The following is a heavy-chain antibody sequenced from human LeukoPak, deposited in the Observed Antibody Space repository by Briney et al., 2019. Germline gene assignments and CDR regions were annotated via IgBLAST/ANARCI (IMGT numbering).Heavy chain of an antibody. D-gene: IGHD3/OR15-3a*01. V-gene: IGHV4-59*08. CDR1: GGSISSYY. J-gene: IGHJ4*02. Sequence: SETLSLTCTVSGGSISSYYWSWIRQPPGKGLEWIAYIYYSGSTNYNPSLKSQVSISIDTSKNQFSLKLTSVTAADTAVYYCARQTGSGLFILPGGQGTLITVSS. CDR2: IYYSGST. CDR3: ARQTGSGLFILP.